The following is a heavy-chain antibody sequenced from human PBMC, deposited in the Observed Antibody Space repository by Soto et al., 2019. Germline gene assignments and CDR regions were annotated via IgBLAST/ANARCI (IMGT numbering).Heavy chain of an antibody. CDR2: LIPIFGTA. J-gene: IGHJ4*02. Sequence: SVKVSCKASGGTFSSYAIPWVRQAPGQGLEWMGGLIPIFGTANYAQKFQGRVTITADESKGTAYMELSSLRAEDTALYYCAKSITARPFDYWGQGALVTVSS. CDR3: AKSITARPFDY. D-gene: IGHD6-6*01. V-gene: IGHV1-69*13. CDR1: GGTFSSYA.